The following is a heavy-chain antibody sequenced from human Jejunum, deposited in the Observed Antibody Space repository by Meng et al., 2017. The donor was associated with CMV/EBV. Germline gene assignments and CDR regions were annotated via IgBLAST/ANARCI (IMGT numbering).Heavy chain of an antibody. V-gene: IGHV1-18*01. CDR3: ARDLPGGTKGTWLDL. Sequence: QLIQSGPEVKRPGASVRVAFKASGYTFTHHGISWIRQAPGQGLEWMGWISCYNGDTNYAQKFQGRVTMTTDTSTSTAYMDLRSLRSDDTAVYYCARDLPGGTKGTWLDLWGQGTLVTVSS. D-gene: IGHD1-14*01. CDR1: GYTFTHHG. J-gene: IGHJ5*02. CDR2: ISCYNGDT.